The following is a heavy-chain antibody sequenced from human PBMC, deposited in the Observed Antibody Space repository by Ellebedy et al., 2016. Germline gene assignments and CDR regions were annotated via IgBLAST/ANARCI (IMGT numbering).Heavy chain of an antibody. D-gene: IGHD1-26*01. J-gene: IGHJ4*02. CDR1: GGTFSSYA. CDR3: ARGHSGSFLPNY. CDR2: IIPIFGTA. Sequence: SVKVSXKASGGTFSSYAISWVRQAPGQGLEWMGGIIPIFGTANYAQKFQGRVTITADKTTSTAYMELSSLRSEDTAVYYCARGHSGSFLPNYWGQGTLVTVSS. V-gene: IGHV1-69*06.